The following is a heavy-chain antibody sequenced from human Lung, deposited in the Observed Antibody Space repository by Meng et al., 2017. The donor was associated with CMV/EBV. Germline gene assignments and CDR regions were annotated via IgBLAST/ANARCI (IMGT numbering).Heavy chain of an antibody. CDR2: IYPGDSDT. V-gene: IGHV5-51*01. CDR3: ARLPITVVGRVGDYFDY. CDR1: GYSFTSYW. J-gene: IGHJ4*02. D-gene: IGHD3-3*01. Sequence: GEFLKISCKGSGYSFTSYWIGWVRQMPGTSLEWMGIIYPGDSDTRYSPSFQGQVTISADKSISTAYLQWSSLNASDTAMYYCARLPITVVGRVGDYFDYWGRGTLVTVSS.